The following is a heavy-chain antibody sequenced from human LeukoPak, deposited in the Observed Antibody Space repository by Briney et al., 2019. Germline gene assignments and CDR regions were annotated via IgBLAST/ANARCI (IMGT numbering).Heavy chain of an antibody. V-gene: IGHV1-46*01. D-gene: IGHD1-26*01. Sequence: ASVKVSCKASGGTFSSYAISWVRQAPGQGLKWLGIINPSGGGTTYAQKFQGRVTMTRDTSTSTVYMELSSLRSEDTAVYYCARSRSGTYLLAYWGQGTLVTVSS. CDR2: INPSGGGT. CDR3: ARSRSGTYLLAY. CDR1: GGTFSSYA. J-gene: IGHJ4*02.